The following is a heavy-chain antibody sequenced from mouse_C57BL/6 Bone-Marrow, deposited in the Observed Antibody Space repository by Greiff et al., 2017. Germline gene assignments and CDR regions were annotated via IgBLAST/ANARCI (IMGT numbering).Heavy chain of an antibody. Sequence: EVQGVESGAELVRPGASVKLSCTASGFNIKDDYMHWVKQRPEQGLEWIGWIDPENGDTEYASKFQGKATITADTSSNTAYLQLSSLTSEDTAVYYCTTPDGYYYAMDYWGQGTSVTVSS. CDR2: IDPENGDT. V-gene: IGHV14-4*01. CDR1: GFNIKDDY. D-gene: IGHD2-3*01. CDR3: TTPDGYYYAMDY. J-gene: IGHJ4*01.